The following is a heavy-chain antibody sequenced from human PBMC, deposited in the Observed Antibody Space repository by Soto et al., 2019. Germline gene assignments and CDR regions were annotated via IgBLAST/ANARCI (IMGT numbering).Heavy chain of an antibody. CDR2: IYYSGST. V-gene: IGHV4-39*01. CDR1: GGSISSSSYY. CDR3: ATSDPYGVNYYYYGMDV. J-gene: IGHJ6*02. D-gene: IGHD4-17*01. Sequence: PSETLSLTCTASGGSISSSSYYWGWIRQPPGKGLEWIGSIYYSGSTYYNPSLKSRVTISVDTSKNQFSLKLSSVTAADTAVYYCATSDPYGVNYYYYGMDVWGQGTTVTVSS.